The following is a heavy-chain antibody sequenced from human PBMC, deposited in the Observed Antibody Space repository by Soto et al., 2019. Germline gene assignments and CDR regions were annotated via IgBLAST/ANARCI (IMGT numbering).Heavy chain of an antibody. D-gene: IGHD2-2*01. CDR2: ISAYNGNT. Sequence: ASVKVSCKASGYTFTSYGMSWVRQAPGQGLEWMGWISAYNGNTNYAQKLQGRVTMTTDTSTSTAYMELRSLRSDDTAVYYCARDLCSSTSCQGWFDLWGQGTLVTVSS. CDR3: ARDLCSSTSCQGWFDL. J-gene: IGHJ5*02. V-gene: IGHV1-18*01. CDR1: GYTFTSYG.